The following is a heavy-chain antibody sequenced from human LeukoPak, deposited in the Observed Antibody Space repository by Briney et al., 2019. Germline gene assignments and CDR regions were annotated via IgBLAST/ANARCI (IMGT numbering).Heavy chain of an antibody. Sequence: GGSLRLSCAASGFTFSSYAMHWVRQAPGKGLEWVAVISYDGSNKYYADSVKGRFTISRDNSKNTLYLQMNSLRAEDTAVYYRARDLDDYYDSSGYGDYWGQGTLVTVSS. J-gene: IGHJ4*02. CDR2: ISYDGSNK. D-gene: IGHD3-22*01. CDR3: ARDLDDYYDSSGYGDY. V-gene: IGHV3-30-3*01. CDR1: GFTFSSYA.